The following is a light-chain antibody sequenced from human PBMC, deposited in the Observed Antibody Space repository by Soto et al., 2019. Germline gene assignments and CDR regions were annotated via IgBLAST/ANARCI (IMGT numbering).Light chain of an antibody. CDR1: SSDVCGYNY. V-gene: IGLV2-14*01. J-gene: IGLJ1*01. Sequence: QSVLTQPASVSGSPGQSITISYTGTSSDVCGYNYVSWYQQHPGKAPKFMIYDASNRPSGVSNRFSGSKSGNTASLTISGLQAEDEADYYCSSYTTSNTRQIVFGTGTKVTVL. CDR2: DAS. CDR3: SSYTTSNTRQIV.